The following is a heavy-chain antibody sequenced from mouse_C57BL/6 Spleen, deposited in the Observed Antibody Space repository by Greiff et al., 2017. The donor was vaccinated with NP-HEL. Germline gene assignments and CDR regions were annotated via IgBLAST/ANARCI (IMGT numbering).Heavy chain of an antibody. D-gene: IGHD1-1*01. CDR3: ARRGYYGGSCFAY. J-gene: IGHJ4*01. Sequence: VQLQQPGAELVRPGTSVKVSCKASGYAFTNYLMQWVKQRPGQGLEWIGVINPGSSCTNYNEKFKGKATLTADTSSSTAYMQLSSLTSEDSAVYFCARRGYYGGSCFAYWGQGTLVTVSS. CDR1: GYAFTNYL. CDR2: INPGSSCT. V-gene: IGHV1-54*01.